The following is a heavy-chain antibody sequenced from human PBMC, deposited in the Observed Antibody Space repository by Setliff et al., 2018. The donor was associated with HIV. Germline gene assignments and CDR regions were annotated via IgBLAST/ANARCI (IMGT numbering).Heavy chain of an antibody. D-gene: IGHD3-10*01. J-gene: IGHJ6*04. CDR3: ASGKGVRGVIITGGLDV. V-gene: IGHV1-2*02. CDR2: INPNRGGT. CDR1: GYSFTDYY. Sequence: ASVKVSCKASGYSFTDYYMHWVRQAPGQGLEWMGWINPNRGGTNYAQKFQGRVTMTRDTSITTAYMELSRVRSDDTAVYYCASGKGVRGVIITGGLDVWGKGTTVTVSS.